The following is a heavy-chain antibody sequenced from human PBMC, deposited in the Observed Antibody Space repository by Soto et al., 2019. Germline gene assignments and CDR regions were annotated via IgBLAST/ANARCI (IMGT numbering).Heavy chain of an antibody. Sequence: QVQLQESGPGLVKPSETLSLTCTVSGGSIRSGSYYWSWIRQPPGKGLEWIGYIYYSGSTNYNPSLKSRVTISVDTSKNQFSLQLSSVTAADTAVYYCARGFVVVAVAGLWFDPWGQGTLVTVSS. CDR1: GGSIRSGSYY. V-gene: IGHV4-61*01. CDR3: ARGFVVVAVAGLWFDP. J-gene: IGHJ5*02. D-gene: IGHD2-15*01. CDR2: IYYSGST.